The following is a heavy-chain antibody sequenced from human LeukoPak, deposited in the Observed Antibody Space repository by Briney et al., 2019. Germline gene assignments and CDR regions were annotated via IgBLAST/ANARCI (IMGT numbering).Heavy chain of an antibody. CDR3: ARGRRARGYGSGSYYTNWFDP. J-gene: IGHJ5*02. V-gene: IGHV4-34*01. CDR2: INHSGST. D-gene: IGHD3-10*01. CDR1: GGSFSGYY. Sequence: SETLSLTCAVYGGSFSGYYWSWIRQPPGKGLEWIGEINHSGSTNYNPSLKSRVTISVDTSKNQFSLKLSSVTAADPDVYYCARGRRARGYGSGSYYTNWFDPWGQGTLVTVSS.